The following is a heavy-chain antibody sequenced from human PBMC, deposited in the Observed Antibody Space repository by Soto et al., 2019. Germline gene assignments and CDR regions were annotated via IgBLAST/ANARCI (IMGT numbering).Heavy chain of an antibody. D-gene: IGHD6-13*01. CDR3: ARGEFSSSWYRESHFDS. V-gene: IGHV4-34*01. CDR2: INHSGRV. CDR1: GGSFSGHS. Sequence: SETLSLTCAVYGGSFSGHSWTWIRQSPGKGLEWIGDINHSGRVNYSPSLKSRVTISLDTSKNQFSLTLSAVTAADTAVYYCARGEFSSSWYRESHFDSWGQGTLVTVSS. J-gene: IGHJ4*02.